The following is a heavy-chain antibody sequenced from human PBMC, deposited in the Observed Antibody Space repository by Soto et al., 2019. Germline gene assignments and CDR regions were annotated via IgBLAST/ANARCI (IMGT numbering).Heavy chain of an antibody. CDR2: IYPGDSDT. J-gene: IGHJ6*02. V-gene: IGHV5-51*01. D-gene: IGHD2-2*01. Sequence: ESLKISCKGSGYSFTSYWIGWVRQMPGKGLEWMGIIYPGDSDTRYSPSFQGQVTISADKSISTAYLQWSSLKASDTAMYYCARNRQYCSSTSCYWGDYYGMDVWGQGTTVTVSS. CDR3: ARNRQYCSSTSCYWGDYYGMDV. CDR1: GYSFTSYW.